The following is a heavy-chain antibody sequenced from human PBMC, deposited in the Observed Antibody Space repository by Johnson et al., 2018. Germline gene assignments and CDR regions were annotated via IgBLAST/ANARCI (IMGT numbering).Heavy chain of an antibody. Sequence: QVQLVQSGGGVVQXGRSLRLXCAASGFTFSSYGMHWVRQAPGKGLEWVAVIWYDGSNKYYADSVKGRFTISRDNSKNTLYLQMNSLRAEDTAVYYCARAESSPHYGMDVWGQGTTVTVSS. V-gene: IGHV3-33*01. CDR2: IWYDGSNK. CDR3: ARAESSPHYGMDV. CDR1: GFTFSSYG. J-gene: IGHJ6*02. D-gene: IGHD6-13*01.